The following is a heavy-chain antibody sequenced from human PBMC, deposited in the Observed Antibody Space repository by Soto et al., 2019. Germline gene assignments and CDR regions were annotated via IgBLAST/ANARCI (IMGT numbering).Heavy chain of an antibody. Sequence: GASVKVSCKASGYTFTDYYMQWVRQAPGQGLEWMGWVNPNSGDTNSAQKFQGRVTVTRDTSISTAYMELSRLRSDDTAVYYCARVDTDRGGYYFDYWGQGTLVTVSS. J-gene: IGHJ4*01. V-gene: IGHV1-2*02. D-gene: IGHD3-16*01. CDR2: VNPNSGDT. CDR1: GYTFTDYY. CDR3: ARVDTDRGGYYFDY.